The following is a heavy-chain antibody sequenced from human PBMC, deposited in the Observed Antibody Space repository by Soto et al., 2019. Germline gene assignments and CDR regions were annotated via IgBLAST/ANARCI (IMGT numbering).Heavy chain of an antibody. CDR3: ARDLLGYCSSTSCYTGP. V-gene: IGHV3-21*01. CDR1: GFPFSSYS. J-gene: IGHJ5*02. D-gene: IGHD2-2*02. Sequence: SLSLSCAASGFPFSSYSMNWVRQAPGKGLEWVSSISSSSSYIYYADSVKGRFTISRDNAKNSLYLQMNSLRAEDTAVYYCARDLLGYCSSTSCYTGPWGQGTLVTVSS. CDR2: ISSSSSYI.